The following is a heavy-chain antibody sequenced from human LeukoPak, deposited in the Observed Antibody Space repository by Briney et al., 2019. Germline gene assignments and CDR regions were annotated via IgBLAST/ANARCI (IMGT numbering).Heavy chain of an antibody. D-gene: IGHD6-6*01. J-gene: IGHJ6*03. CDR1: GYTFTGYY. Sequence: ASVKVSCKASGYTFTGYYMHWARQAPGQGLEWMGWINPNSGGTNYAQKFQGRVTMTRDTSISTAYMELSRLRSDDTAVYYCARGPYSSSSNYYYYYMDVWGKGTTVTVSS. CDR3: ARGPYSSSSNYYYYYMDV. V-gene: IGHV1-2*02. CDR2: INPNSGGT.